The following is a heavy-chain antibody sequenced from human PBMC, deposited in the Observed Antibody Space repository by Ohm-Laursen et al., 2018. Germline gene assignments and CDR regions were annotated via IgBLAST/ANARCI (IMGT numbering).Heavy chain of an antibody. Sequence: SDTLSLTCTVSGGSISSGGYYWSWIRQHPGKGLEWIGYIYYSGSTYYNPSLKSLVTISVDTSKNQFSLKLSSVTAADTAVYYCASRRYCSSTSCRGFYWGQGTLVTVSS. D-gene: IGHD2-2*01. CDR2: IYYSGST. CDR1: GGSISSGGYY. V-gene: IGHV4-31*01. CDR3: ASRRYCSSTSCRGFY. J-gene: IGHJ4*02.